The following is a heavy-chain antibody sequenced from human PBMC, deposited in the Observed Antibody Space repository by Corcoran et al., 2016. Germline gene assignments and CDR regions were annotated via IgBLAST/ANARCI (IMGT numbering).Heavy chain of an antibody. J-gene: IGHJ1*01. Sequence: QVQLVESGGGVVQPGGSLRLSCAASGFSFSNYGMHWVRKAPGKGLEWVAVISYDGSNKYYGDSAKGRFTVSRDNSKNKLYLQMNSLRAEDTAVYYCAKDRASGYHGIGGWDWGYFHHWGHGTLVTVSS. V-gene: IGHV3-30*18. CDR2: ISYDGSNK. D-gene: IGHD7-27*01. CDR3: AKDRASGYHGIGGWDWGYFHH. CDR1: GFSFSNYG.